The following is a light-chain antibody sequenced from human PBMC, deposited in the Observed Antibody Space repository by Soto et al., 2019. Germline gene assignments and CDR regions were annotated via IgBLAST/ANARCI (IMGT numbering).Light chain of an antibody. J-gene: IGKJ3*01. CDR2: DAS. CDR1: QSVSSSY. V-gene: IGKV3-20*01. Sequence: EIVLTQSPGTLSLSPGERATLSCRASQSVSSSYLAWYQQKPGQAPRLLIYDASRATGIPDRFSGSGSGTDFTLTITRLKPEDFAEYYCQHYGTSALFGPGTKVDI. CDR3: QHYGTSAL.